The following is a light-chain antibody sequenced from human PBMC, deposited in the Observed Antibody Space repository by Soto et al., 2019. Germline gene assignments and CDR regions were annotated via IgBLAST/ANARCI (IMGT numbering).Light chain of an antibody. CDR2: DGS. V-gene: IGKV3-11*01. Sequence: EIVLTQSPATLSLSPGERATLSCRASQSVSGYLAWYQQKPGQAPRLLIYDGSHRATGIPARFSGSGSGTDFTLTISGLEPEDFAVYYCQQRSSWPITFGPGTRLEIK. CDR1: QSVSGY. J-gene: IGKJ5*01. CDR3: QQRSSWPIT.